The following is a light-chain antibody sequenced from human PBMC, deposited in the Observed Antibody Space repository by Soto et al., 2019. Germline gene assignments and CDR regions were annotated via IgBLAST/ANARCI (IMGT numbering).Light chain of an antibody. J-gene: IGLJ1*01. Sequence: ALTQRPSVPPRPGQWLASCCTRTSSDVGSYNLVSWYPGHAAKAPKRMIYEVSKRPSRVSNRFSGSKSGNTASLTISALHAEDGGDYYASSYEYTSAQFDFGT. CDR2: EVS. CDR1: SSDVGSYNL. V-gene: IGLV2-23*02. CDR3: SSYEYTSAQFD.